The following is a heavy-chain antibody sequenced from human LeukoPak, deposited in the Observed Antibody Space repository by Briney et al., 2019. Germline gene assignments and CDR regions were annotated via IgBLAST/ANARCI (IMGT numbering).Heavy chain of an antibody. CDR2: IKQDGSEK. J-gene: IGHJ6*03. D-gene: IGHD6-13*01. CDR3: AREGSSWYTYYYMDV. Sequence: GGSLRLSCAASGFTSSSYWMSWVRQAPGKGLEWVANIKQDGSEKYYVDSVKGRFTISRDNAKNSLYLQMNSLRAEDTAVYYCAREGSSWYTYYYMDVWGKGTTVTVSS. V-gene: IGHV3-7*01. CDR1: GFTSSSYW.